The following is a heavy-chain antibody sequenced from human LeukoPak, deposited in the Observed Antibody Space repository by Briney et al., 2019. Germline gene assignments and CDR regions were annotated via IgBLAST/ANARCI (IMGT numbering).Heavy chain of an antibody. D-gene: IGHD5-24*01. V-gene: IGHV3-7*05. J-gene: IGHJ4*02. CDR1: GFTFSRFW. CDR2: IKQDGSEK. CDR3: ATGGRSGMAFDF. Sequence: GGSLRLSCAASGFTFSRFWMSWVRQAPGKGLEWVANIKQDGSEKYYVDSVKGRFTISRDNAKNSLYLQMSSLRVEDTAVYYCATGGRSGMAFDFWGQGTLVTVSS.